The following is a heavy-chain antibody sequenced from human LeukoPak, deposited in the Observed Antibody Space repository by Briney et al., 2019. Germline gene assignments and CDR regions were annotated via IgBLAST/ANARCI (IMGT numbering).Heavy chain of an antibody. CDR1: GGSISSYY. V-gene: IGHV4-4*07. CDR2: IYTSGST. CDR3: ARDSYYYYDSSGYYYESAFDI. J-gene: IGHJ3*02. Sequence: SETLSLTCTVSGGSISSYYWSWIRQPAGKGLEWIGRIYTSGSTNYNPSLKSRVTMSVDTSKNQFSLKLSSVTAADTAVYYCARDSYYYYDSSGYYYESAFDIWGQGTMVTVSS. D-gene: IGHD3-22*01.